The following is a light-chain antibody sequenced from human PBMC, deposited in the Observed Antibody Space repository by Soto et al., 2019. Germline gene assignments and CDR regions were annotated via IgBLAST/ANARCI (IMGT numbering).Light chain of an antibody. CDR1: QAVLYNSNNKNY. V-gene: IGKV4-1*01. J-gene: IGKJ1*01. CDR2: WSS. Sequence: DIVMTQSPDSLAVTLGERATINCKSSQAVLYNSNNKNYIAWYQQKPGQPPKLLIYWSSTREFGVPDRISGSGSGTDFSLTISSLQAEDVAVYYCQQYYGAPWTFGQGTKVDIK. CDR3: QQYYGAPWT.